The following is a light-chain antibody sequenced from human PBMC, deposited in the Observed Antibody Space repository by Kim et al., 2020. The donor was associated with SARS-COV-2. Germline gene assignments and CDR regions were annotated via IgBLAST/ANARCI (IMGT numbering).Light chain of an antibody. V-gene: IGKV3-20*01. CDR2: GAS. CDR3: QQYGSSLWT. J-gene: IGKJ1*01. Sequence: SPGESATLSCRASQSVSSSYLAWYQQKPGQAPRLLIYGASSRATGIPDRFSGSGSGTDFTLTISRLEPEDVAVYYCQQYGSSLWTFGQGTKVDIK. CDR1: QSVSSSY.